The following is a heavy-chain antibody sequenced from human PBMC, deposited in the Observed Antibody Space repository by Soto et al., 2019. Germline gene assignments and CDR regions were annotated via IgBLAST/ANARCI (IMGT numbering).Heavy chain of an antibody. CDR2: ISYDGSNK. CDR1: GFTFSNYA. Sequence: QVQLVESGGGVVQPGRSLRLSCVASGFTFSNYAMHWVRQAPGKGLEWVAVISYDGSNKYYADSVKGRFTISRDNSKNTLYLQMSSLRADDTAVYYCAREDRDIVVVPATILPDYWGQGTLVTVSS. CDR3: AREDRDIVVVPATILPDY. D-gene: IGHD2-2*02. V-gene: IGHV3-30-3*01. J-gene: IGHJ4*02.